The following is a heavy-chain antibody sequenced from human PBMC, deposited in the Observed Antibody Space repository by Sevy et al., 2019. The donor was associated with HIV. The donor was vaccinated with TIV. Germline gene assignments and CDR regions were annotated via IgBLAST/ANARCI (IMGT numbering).Heavy chain of an antibody. CDR2: INSISTYI. V-gene: IGHV3-21*01. D-gene: IGHD6-19*01. J-gene: IGHJ4*02. CDR3: ARESGSGWYIDH. Sequence: GGSLRLSCAASGFTFSSYSMHWVRQAPGKGLEWVSSINSISTYIYYADSVKGRFTISRDDSKNTLYLQMNSLRAEDTAVYYCARESGSGWYIDHWGQGALVTVSS. CDR1: GFTFSSYS.